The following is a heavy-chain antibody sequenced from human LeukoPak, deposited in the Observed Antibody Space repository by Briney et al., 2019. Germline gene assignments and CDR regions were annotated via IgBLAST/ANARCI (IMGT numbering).Heavy chain of an antibody. D-gene: IGHD2-2*01. CDR2: IYTSGST. CDR3: ARGRVEEYQLQSYFYYYMDV. V-gene: IGHV4-4*07. CDR1: GGSISSYY. Sequence: PSETLSLTCTVSGGSISSYYWSWIRQPAGKGLEWIGRIYTSGSTNYNPSLKSRVTMSVDTSKNQFSLKLSSVTAADTAVYYCARGRVEEYQLQSYFYYYMDVWGKGTTVTVSS. J-gene: IGHJ6*03.